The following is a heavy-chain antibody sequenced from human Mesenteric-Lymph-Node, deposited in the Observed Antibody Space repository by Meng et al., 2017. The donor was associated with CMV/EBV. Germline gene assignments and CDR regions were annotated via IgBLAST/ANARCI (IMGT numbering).Heavy chain of an antibody. CDR3: ASRQDSSGFAYYFDH. J-gene: IGHJ4*02. CDR1: GYTFTSYA. D-gene: IGHD3-22*01. V-gene: IGHV1-3*01. Sequence: SGYTFTSYAMHWVRQAPGQRLEWMGWINAGNGNTKYSQKFQGRVTITRDTSASTAYMELSSLRSEDTAVYYCASRQDSSGFAYYFDHWGQGTLVTVSS. CDR2: INAGNGNT.